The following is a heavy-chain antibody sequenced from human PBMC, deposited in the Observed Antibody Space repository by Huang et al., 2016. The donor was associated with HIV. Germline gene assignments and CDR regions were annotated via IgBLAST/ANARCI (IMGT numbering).Heavy chain of an antibody. V-gene: IGHV1-8*01. CDR1: GYIFSNYD. J-gene: IGHJ4*02. CDR3: ARLTSGWYQDY. CDR2: LNPNSGKT. Sequence: QVQLVQSGPEVKKPGASVKVSCQTSGYIFSNYDINWVRQAPGQGRQLRGWLNPNSGKTAYGQNFQGRVTLTRSTSTGAAYMVLNSLTSQDTAVYDCARLTSGWYQDYWGQGTLVTVSS. D-gene: IGHD6-19*01.